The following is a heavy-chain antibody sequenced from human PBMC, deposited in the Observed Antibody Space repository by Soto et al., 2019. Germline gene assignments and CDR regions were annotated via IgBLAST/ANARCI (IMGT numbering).Heavy chain of an antibody. Sequence: GASVKVSCKASGGTFSSYAISWVRQAPGQGLEWMGGIIPIFGTANYAQKFQGRVTITADESTSTAYMELSSLRSEDTAVYYCARDREYCTNGVCPGNWFDPWGQGTLVTVSS. V-gene: IGHV1-69*13. CDR3: ARDREYCTNGVCPGNWFDP. J-gene: IGHJ5*02. D-gene: IGHD2-8*01. CDR1: GGTFSSYA. CDR2: IIPIFGTA.